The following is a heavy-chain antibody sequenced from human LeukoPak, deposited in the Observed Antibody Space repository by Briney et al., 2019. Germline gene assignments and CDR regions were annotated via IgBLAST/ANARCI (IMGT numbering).Heavy chain of an antibody. CDR3: ARDRSSFFDY. D-gene: IGHD6-13*01. CDR1: GFTFSSYE. J-gene: IGHJ4*02. V-gene: IGHV3-48*03. CDR2: ISSSGSTI. Sequence: GSLRLSCAASGFTFSSYEMNWVRQAPGKGLEWVSYISSSGSTIYYADSVKGRFTISRDNARNSLYLQMNSLRAEDTAVYYCARDRSSFFDYWGQGTLVTVSS.